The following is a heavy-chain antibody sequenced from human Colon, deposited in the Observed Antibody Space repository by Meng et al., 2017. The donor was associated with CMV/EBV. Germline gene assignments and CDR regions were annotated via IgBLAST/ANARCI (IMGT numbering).Heavy chain of an antibody. Sequence: GGSLKISCAASGFTFSSHWMHWVRQAPGKGLVWISRTNSDGSKRVYADSVKGRFTISRDNANNTLYLQMNSLRAEDTAIYYCMTPTASSDYWGQGTLVTVSS. CDR3: MTPTASSDY. V-gene: IGHV3-74*01. CDR1: GFTFSSHW. D-gene: IGHD6-6*01. J-gene: IGHJ4*02. CDR2: TNSDGSKR.